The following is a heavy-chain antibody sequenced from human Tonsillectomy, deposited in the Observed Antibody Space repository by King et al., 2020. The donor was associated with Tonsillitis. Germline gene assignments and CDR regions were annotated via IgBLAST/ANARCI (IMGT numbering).Heavy chain of an antibody. CDR3: ARDTYYSDNTYDY. V-gene: IGHV3-11*01. J-gene: IGHJ4*02. CDR2: ISSRDATT. D-gene: IGHD3-22*01. CDR1: GFMFSDFY. Sequence: VQLVVSGGGLVKPGGSLRLSCAASGFMFSDFYMSWIRQAPGKGLEWVSYISSRDATTYYADSVKGRFTISRDNAKNSLYLQMNSLRAEDTAVYYCARDTYYSDNTYDYWGQGTLVTVSS.